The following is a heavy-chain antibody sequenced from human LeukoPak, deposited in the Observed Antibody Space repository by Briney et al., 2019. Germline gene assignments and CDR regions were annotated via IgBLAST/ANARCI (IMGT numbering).Heavy chain of an antibody. CDR2: IYYSGST. CDR1: GGSLSSYY. D-gene: IGHD6-19*01. Sequence: SETLSLTCTVSGGSLSSYYWSWIRQPPGKGLEWIGYIYYSGSTNYNPSLKSRVTISVDTSKNQFSLKLSSVTAADTAVYYCARHSSGWYRWFDPWGQGTLVTVSS. CDR3: ARHSSGWYRWFDP. V-gene: IGHV4-59*01. J-gene: IGHJ5*02.